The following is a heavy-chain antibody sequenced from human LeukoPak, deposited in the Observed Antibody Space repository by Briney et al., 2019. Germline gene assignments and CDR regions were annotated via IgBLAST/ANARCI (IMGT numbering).Heavy chain of an antibody. D-gene: IGHD3-3*01. CDR1: GFAFSDYH. V-gene: IGHV3-11*01. J-gene: IGHJ4*02. CDR2: ITSGGSII. CDR3: AKDLGLYDFWSGFDY. Sequence: PGGSLRLSCAASGFAFSDYHMSWIRQAPGKGLECVSYITSGGSIIKYADSVKGRFTISRDNSKNTLYLQMNSLRAEDTAVYYCAKDLGLYDFWSGFDYWGQGTLVTVSS.